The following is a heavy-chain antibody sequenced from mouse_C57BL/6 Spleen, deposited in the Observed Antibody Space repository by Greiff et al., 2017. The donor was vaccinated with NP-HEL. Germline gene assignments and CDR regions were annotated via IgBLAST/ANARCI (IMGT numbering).Heavy chain of an antibody. CDR1: GYAFSSSW. Sequence: QVQLQQSGPELVKPGASVKISCKASGYAFSSSWMNWVKQRPGKGLEWIGRIYPGDGDTNYNGKFKGKATLTADKSSSTAYMQLSSLTSEDSAVYFCAGESYYCGSSYWYFDVWGTGTTVTVSS. CDR2: IYPGDGDT. V-gene: IGHV1-82*01. D-gene: IGHD1-1*01. CDR3: AGESYYCGSSYWYFDV. J-gene: IGHJ1*03.